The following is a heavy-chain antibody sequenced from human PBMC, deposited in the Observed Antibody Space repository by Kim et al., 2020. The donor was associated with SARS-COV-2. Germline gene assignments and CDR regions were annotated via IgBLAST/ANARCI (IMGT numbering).Heavy chain of an antibody. J-gene: IGHJ2*01. V-gene: IGHV4-59*01. D-gene: IGHD3-3*01. Sequence: SETLSLTCTVSGGSISSYYWSWIRQPPGKGLEWIGYIYYSGSTNYNPSLKSRVTISVDTSKNQFSLKLSSVTAADTAVYYCARSYYDFWSGYYTGRGYF. CDR2: IYYSGST. CDR1: GGSISSYY. CDR3: ARSYYDFWSGYYTGRGYF.